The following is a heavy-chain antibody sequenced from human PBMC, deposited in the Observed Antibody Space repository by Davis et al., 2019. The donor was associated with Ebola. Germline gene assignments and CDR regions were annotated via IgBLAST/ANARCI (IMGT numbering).Heavy chain of an antibody. CDR1: GFTVSSNY. V-gene: IGHV3-53*01. J-gene: IGHJ4*02. Sequence: GESLKISCAASGFTVSSNYMSWVRQAPGKGLEWVSVIYSGGSTYYADSVKDRFTISRDNSNNTRYLQMNSLRAEDTAVYYCAKAVCTGGVCYEGYWGQGTLVTVSS. CDR2: IYSGGST. CDR3: AKAVCTGGVCYEGY. D-gene: IGHD2-8*02.